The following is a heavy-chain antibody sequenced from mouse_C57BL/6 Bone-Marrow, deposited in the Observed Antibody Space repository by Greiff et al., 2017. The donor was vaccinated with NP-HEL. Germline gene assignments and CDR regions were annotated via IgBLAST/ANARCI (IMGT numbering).Heavy chain of an antibody. CDR2: IRNKANGYTT. Sequence: EVKVEESGGGLVQPGGSLSLSCAASGFTFTDYYMSWVRQPPGKALEWLGFIRNKANGYTTEYSVSVKGRFTISRDNSQSILYLQMNALRAEDSATYYCARTDDGAWFAYWGQGTLVTVSA. J-gene: IGHJ3*01. CDR3: ARTDDGAWFAY. D-gene: IGHD2-12*01. V-gene: IGHV7-3*01. CDR1: GFTFTDYY.